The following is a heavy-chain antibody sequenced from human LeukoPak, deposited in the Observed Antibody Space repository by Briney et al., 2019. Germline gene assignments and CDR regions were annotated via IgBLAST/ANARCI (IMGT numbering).Heavy chain of an antibody. D-gene: IGHD2-15*01. CDR3: ARPYGAATGWFDP. V-gene: IGHV1-69*13. Sequence: GASVKVSCKASGYAFTSYGISWVRQAPGQGLEWMGGIIPIFGTANYAQKFQGRVTITADESTSTAYMELSSLRSEDTAVYYCARPYGAATGWFDPWGQGTLVTVSS. J-gene: IGHJ5*02. CDR1: GYAFTSYG. CDR2: IIPIFGTA.